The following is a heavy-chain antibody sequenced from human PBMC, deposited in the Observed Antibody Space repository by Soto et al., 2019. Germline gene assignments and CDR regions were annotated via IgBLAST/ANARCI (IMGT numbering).Heavy chain of an antibody. CDR3: AREKSRAARGYYYYMDV. V-gene: IGHV4-31*03. CDR1: GGSISSGGYC. J-gene: IGHJ6*03. D-gene: IGHD6-6*01. CDR2: IYYSGST. Sequence: SVTLSLTCTVSGGSISSGGYCWSWIRQHPGKGLEWIGYIYYSGSTYYNPSLKSRVTISVDTSKNQFSLKLSSVTAADTAVYYCAREKSRAARGYYYYMDVWGKGTTVTVS.